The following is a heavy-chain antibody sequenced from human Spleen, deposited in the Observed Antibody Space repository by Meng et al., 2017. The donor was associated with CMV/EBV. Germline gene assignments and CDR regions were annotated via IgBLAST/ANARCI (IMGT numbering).Heavy chain of an antibody. Sequence: SETLSLTCTVSGGSISSSSYYWGWIRQPPGKGLEWIGSIYHSGSTNYNPSLKSRVTISVHKSNNQFSQKLSSVTAADTAVYYCAREASRQLVDYWGQGTQVTVSS. CDR3: AREASRQLVDY. CDR1: GGSISSSSYY. J-gene: IGHJ4*02. V-gene: IGHV4-39*07. CDR2: IYHSGST. D-gene: IGHD6-6*01.